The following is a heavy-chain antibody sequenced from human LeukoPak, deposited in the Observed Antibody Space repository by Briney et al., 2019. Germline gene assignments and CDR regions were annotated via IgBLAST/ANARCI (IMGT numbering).Heavy chain of an antibody. D-gene: IGHD3-16*02. CDR2: ISGSGGST. J-gene: IGHJ4*02. Sequence: GGSLRLSCAASGFTFSRYAMSCVRDAPGKGLEWASTISGSGGSTYNADTVKGRFTITRDNSKNTLYLQMTSLRAKNTAVYYGAKQDVWGSYRYTDYWGQGTLVTVSS. CDR3: AKQDVWGSYRYTDY. CDR1: GFTFSRYA. V-gene: IGHV3-23*01.